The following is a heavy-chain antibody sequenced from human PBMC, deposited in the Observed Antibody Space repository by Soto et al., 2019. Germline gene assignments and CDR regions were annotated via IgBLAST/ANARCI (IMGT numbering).Heavy chain of an antibody. J-gene: IGHJ4*02. D-gene: IGHD3-3*01. Sequence: ASVKVSCKASGGTFSSYAISWVRQAPGQGLEWMGGIIPIFGTANYAQKFQGRVTITADKSTSTAYMELSSLRSEDTAVYYCARDRLTGYDFWSGRGFDYWGQGTLVTVSS. CDR3: ARDRLTGYDFWSGRGFDY. V-gene: IGHV1-69*06. CDR2: IIPIFGTA. CDR1: GGTFSSYA.